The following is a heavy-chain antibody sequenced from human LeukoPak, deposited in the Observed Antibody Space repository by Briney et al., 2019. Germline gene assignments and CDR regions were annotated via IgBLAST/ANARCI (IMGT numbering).Heavy chain of an antibody. D-gene: IGHD1-14*01. CDR2: IYYSGST. CDR1: GVSISSYY. V-gene: IGHV4-59*08. Sequence: PSETLSLTCTVSGVSISSYYWSWIRQPPWKGLEWIGYIYYSGSTNYNPSLKSRVTISVDTSKNQFSLKLSSVTAADTAVYYCARRAPLDNWFDPWGQGTLVTVSS. CDR3: ARRAPLDNWFDP. J-gene: IGHJ5*02.